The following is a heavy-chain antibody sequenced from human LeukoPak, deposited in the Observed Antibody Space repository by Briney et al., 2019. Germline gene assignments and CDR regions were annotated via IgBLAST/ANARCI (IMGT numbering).Heavy chain of an antibody. CDR1: GGSISSYY. CDR3: ARYDGSGSYYKGMDV. CDR2: IYHSGSS. V-gene: IGHV4-59*01. Sequence: NPSETLSPTCTVSGGSISSYYWSWIRQPPGKGLEWIGYIYHSGSSNYSPSLKSRITISVDTSKNQFSVKVSSVTAADTAVYYCARYDGSGSYYKGMDVWGQGTTVTVSS. D-gene: IGHD3-10*01. J-gene: IGHJ6*02.